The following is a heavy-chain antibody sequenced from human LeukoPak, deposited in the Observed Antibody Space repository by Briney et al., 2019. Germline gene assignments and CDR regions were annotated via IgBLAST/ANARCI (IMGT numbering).Heavy chain of an antibody. CDR3: ASSRDSSGWSFDY. CDR1: GGTFSSYA. J-gene: IGHJ4*02. CDR2: IIPIFGTA. D-gene: IGHD6-19*01. V-gene: IGHV1-69*13. Sequence: ASVKVSCKASGGTFSSYAISWVRQAPGQGLEWMGGIIPIFGTANYAQKFQGRVTITAGESTSTAYMELSSLRSEDTAVYYCASSRDSSGWSFDYWGQGTLVTVSS.